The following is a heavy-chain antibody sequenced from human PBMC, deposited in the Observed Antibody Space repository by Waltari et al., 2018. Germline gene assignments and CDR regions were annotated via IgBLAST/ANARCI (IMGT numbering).Heavy chain of an antibody. Sequence: QVTLRESGPALVKPTQTLTLTCTFSGFSLSTSGMCVSWIRQPPGKALEWLARIDWDDDKYYSTSLKTRLTISKDTSKNQVVLTMTNMDPVDTATYYCARILSSPDYYGMDVWGQGTTVTVSS. CDR2: IDWDDDK. J-gene: IGHJ6*02. CDR1: GFSLSTSGMC. CDR3: ARILSSPDYYGMDV. V-gene: IGHV2-70*15. D-gene: IGHD2-15*01.